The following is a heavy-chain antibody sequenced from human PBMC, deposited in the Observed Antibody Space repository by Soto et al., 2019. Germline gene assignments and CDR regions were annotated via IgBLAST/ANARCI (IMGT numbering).Heavy chain of an antibody. J-gene: IGHJ6*03. CDR1: GYTFTSYG. D-gene: IGHD4-4*01. Sequence: SVKVSCKAPGYTFTSYGISWVRQAPGQGLEWMGWISAYNGNTNYAQKLQGRVTMTTDTSTGTAYMELRSLRSHDTAVYYCARGVIMTTVLFLRDYYYDFMDFWGKGNTVTV. CDR2: ISAYNGNT. V-gene: IGHV1-18*01. CDR3: ARGVIMTTVLFLRDYYYDFMDF.